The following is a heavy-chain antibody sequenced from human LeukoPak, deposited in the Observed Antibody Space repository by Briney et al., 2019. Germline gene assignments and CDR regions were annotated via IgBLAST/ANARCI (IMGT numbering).Heavy chain of an antibody. CDR2: IKEDGRQA. V-gene: IGHV3-7*01. J-gene: IGHJ4*02. CDR3: AREWYDYGGDSEGY. Sequence: RGSLRLSCVGSGSTFNGHWLTWVRQAPGRGLEWVASIKEDGRQAYYMDSVKGRFTISRDNSKKSLYLQMNSLRIEDTAVYYCAREWYDYGGDSEGYWGQGTLVSVSS. D-gene: IGHD4-23*01. CDR1: GSTFNGHW.